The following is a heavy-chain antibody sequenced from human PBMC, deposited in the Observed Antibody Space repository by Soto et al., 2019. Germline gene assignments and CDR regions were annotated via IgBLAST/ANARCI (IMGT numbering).Heavy chain of an antibody. V-gene: IGHV1-18*01. J-gene: IGHJ4*02. CDR3: VVAAQPYNFVT. CDR1: GYTFTSYG. D-gene: IGHD2-15*01. Sequence: QVQLVQSGAEVKKPGASVKVSCKASGYTFTSYGISWVRQAPGQGLEWMGWISAYHGNTTYAQKLQGRVTMTTDISTSTAYMQTPRPRSDATAVYYCVVAAQPYNFVTWGRGALVSVSS. CDR2: ISAYHGNT.